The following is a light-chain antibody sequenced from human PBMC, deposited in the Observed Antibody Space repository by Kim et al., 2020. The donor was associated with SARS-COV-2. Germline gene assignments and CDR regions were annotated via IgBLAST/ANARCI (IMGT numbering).Light chain of an antibody. CDR1: NIGSKP. CDR3: QVWDSDSDHRV. J-gene: IGLJ3*02. Sequence: PGKTARVTFGGDNIGSKPVHWYQQKPGQAPMLVTYSNIDRPSGIPGRFSGSNSGNTATLTISRVEAGDEADYYCQVWDSDSDHRVFGGGTKVTVL. V-gene: IGLV3-21*04. CDR2: SNI.